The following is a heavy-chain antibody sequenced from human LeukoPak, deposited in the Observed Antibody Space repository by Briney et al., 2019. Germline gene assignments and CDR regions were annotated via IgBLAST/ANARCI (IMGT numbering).Heavy chain of an antibody. CDR3: ARGGWEPYYFDY. J-gene: IGHJ4*02. CDR2: IYYSGST. Sequence: SETLSLTCTVSGGSISSGGYYWSWIRQHPGKGLEWIGYIYYSGSTYYNPSLKSRVTISVDTSKNQFSLKLSSVTAADTAAYYCARGGWEPYYFDYWGQGTLVTVSS. D-gene: IGHD1-26*01. V-gene: IGHV4-31*03. CDR1: GGSISSGGYY.